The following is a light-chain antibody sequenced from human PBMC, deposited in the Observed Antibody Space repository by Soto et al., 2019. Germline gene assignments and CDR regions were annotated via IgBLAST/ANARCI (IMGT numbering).Light chain of an antibody. Sequence: EIVLTQPTNTLSVSPGESPTLSCRPSQSGSRSYLAWNQQKPGQAPWLFIDGASNRATSIPDRFRGSGSGTDFTLPISRLGREDFVLYSCQQYSNSPRTFGQGTKVDIK. CDR3: QQYSNSPRT. J-gene: IGKJ1*01. CDR2: GAS. V-gene: IGKV3-20*01. CDR1: QSGSRSY.